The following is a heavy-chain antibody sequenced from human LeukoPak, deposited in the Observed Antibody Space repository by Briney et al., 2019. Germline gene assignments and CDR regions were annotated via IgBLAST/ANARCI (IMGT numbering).Heavy chain of an antibody. V-gene: IGHV4-61*02. D-gene: IGHD6-19*01. CDR3: ARARKSSGWDNPDY. J-gene: IGHJ4*02. Sequence: SQTLSLTCTVSGGSISSGSYYWSWIRQPAGKGLEWIGRIYTSGSTNYNPSLKSRVTISVDTPKNQFSLKLSSVTAADTAVYYCARARKSSGWDNPDYWGQGTLVTVSS. CDR2: IYTSGST. CDR1: GGSISSGSYY.